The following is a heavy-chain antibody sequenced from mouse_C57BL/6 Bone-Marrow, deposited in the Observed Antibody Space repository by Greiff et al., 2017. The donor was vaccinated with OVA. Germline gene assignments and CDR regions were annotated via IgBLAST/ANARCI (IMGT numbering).Heavy chain of an antibody. Sequence: LQESGAELVKPGASVKISCKASGYAFSSYWMNWVKQRPGKGLEWIGQIYPGDGDTNYNGKFKGKATLTADKSSSTAYMELRSLKYEYAAVYLCARWGSVLGYWGQGTSVTVSS. CDR2: IYPGDGDT. CDR3: ARWGSVLGY. J-gene: IGHJ4*01. CDR1: GYAFSSYW. V-gene: IGHV1-80*01.